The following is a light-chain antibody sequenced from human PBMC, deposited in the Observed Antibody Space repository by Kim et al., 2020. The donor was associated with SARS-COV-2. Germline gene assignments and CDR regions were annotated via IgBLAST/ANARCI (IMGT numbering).Light chain of an antibody. CDR1: QSVSSSY. J-gene: IGKJ2*02. CDR3: HQYGSSPST. V-gene: IGKV3-20*01. Sequence: EVVLTQSPGTLSLSPGERATLSCRASQSVSSSYLAWYQQKPGQAPRLLIYGASSRATGIPDRFSGSGSGTDFTLTISRLESEDFAVYYCHQYGSSPSTFGQGTKLEI. CDR2: GAS.